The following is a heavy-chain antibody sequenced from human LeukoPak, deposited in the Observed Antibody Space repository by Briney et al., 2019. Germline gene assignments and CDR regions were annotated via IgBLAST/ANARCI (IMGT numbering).Heavy chain of an antibody. CDR2: INAKTGNP. V-gene: IGHV7-4-1*02. CDR3: AREVLRFDY. CDR1: GYTFTSYG. J-gene: IGHJ4*02. Sequence: ASVRVSCKASGYTFTSYGISWVRQAPGQGLEWVGWINAKTGNPTYAQGFTGRFVFSLDTSVSTAYLQISSLKAEDTAVYYCAREVLRFDYWGQGTLVTVSS.